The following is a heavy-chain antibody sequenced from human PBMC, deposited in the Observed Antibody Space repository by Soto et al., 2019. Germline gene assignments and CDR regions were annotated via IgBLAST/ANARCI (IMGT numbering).Heavy chain of an antibody. Sequence: PSETLSLTCTVSGGSISSYYWSWIRQPPGKGLEWIGYIYYSGSTNYNPSLKSRVTISVDTSKNQFSLKLSSATAADTAVYYCAATELELYYYYYYMDVWGKGTTVTVSS. CDR3: AATELELYYYYYYMDV. J-gene: IGHJ6*03. CDR2: IYYSGST. V-gene: IGHV4-59*08. CDR1: GGSISSYY. D-gene: IGHD1-7*01.